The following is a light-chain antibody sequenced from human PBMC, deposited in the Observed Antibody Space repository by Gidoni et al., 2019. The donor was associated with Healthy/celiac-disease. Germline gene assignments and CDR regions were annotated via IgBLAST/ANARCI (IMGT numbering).Light chain of an antibody. CDR1: QSISSW. J-gene: IGKJ1*01. CDR2: DAS. CDR3: QQYNSYSWT. Sequence: DIQMTQSPSTLSASVGDRVTITCRASQSISSWVAWYQQKPGKAPKLLIYDASSLESGVPSRFSGSGSVTEFTLTIRSLQPDDFATYYCQQYNSYSWTFGQGTKVEIK. V-gene: IGKV1-5*01.